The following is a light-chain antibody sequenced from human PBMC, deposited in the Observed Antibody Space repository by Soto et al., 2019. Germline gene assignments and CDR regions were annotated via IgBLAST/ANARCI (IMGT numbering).Light chain of an antibody. CDR3: QQFNNYPWT. CDR1: QGISSA. Sequence: ALQLTQSPSSLSASVGDRVTITCRASQGISSALAWYQQKPGKAPKLLIYDASSLECGVPSRFSGSESRTDVTHTSSSLQPEDFATYYCQQFNNYPWTFGQGTKVEIK. CDR2: DAS. V-gene: IGKV1D-13*01. J-gene: IGKJ1*01.